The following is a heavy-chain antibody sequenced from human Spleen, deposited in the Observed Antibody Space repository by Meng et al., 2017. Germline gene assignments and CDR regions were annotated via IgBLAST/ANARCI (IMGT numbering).Heavy chain of an antibody. D-gene: IGHD3-22*01. J-gene: IGHJ4*02. V-gene: IGHV3-21*01. Sequence: GESLKISCAASGFTFSSYSMNWVRQAPGKGLEWVSSISSSSSYIYYADSVKGRFTISRDNAKNSLYLQMNSLRAEDTAVYYCARALLAYYYDSSGWFWGQGTLVTVSS. CDR1: GFTFSSYS. CDR3: ARALLAYYYDSSGWF. CDR2: ISSSSSYI.